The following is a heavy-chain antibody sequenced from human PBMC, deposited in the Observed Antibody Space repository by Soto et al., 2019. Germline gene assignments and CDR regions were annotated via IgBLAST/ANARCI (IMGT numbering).Heavy chain of an antibody. CDR2: IYYSGST. CDR3: AGVGAVAGYTFDY. J-gene: IGHJ4*02. CDR1: GGSISSSSYY. D-gene: IGHD6-19*01. V-gene: IGHV4-39*01. Sequence: SETLSLTCTVSGGSISSSSYYWGWIRQPPGKGLEWIGSIYYSGSTYYNPSLKSRVTISVDTSKNQFSLKLSSVTAADTAVYYCAGVGAVAGYTFDYWGQGTLVTVSS.